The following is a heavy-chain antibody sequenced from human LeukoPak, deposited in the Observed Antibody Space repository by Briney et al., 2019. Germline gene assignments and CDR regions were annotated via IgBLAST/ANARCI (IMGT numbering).Heavy chain of an antibody. J-gene: IGHJ3*02. CDR3: AREWRGYGSGSYLGDAFDI. CDR2: IYYSGST. Sequence: ASETLSLTCTVSGGSISSYYWSWIRQPPGKGLEWIGYIYYSGSTNYNPSLKSRVTISVDTSKNQFSLKLSSVTAADTAVYYCAREWRGYGSGSYLGDAFDIWGQGTMVTVSS. V-gene: IGHV4-59*01. CDR1: GGSISSYY. D-gene: IGHD3-10*01.